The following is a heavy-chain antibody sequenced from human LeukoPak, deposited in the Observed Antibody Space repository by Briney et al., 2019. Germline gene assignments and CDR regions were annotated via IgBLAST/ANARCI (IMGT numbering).Heavy chain of an antibody. D-gene: IGHD3-9*01. CDR2: IIPIFGTA. CDR3: ARDYDILTGYSY. Sequence: ASVKVSCKASGDTFSSYAISWVRQAPGQGLEWMGGIIPIFGTANYAQKFQGRVTITADESTSTAYMELSSLRSEDTAVYYCARDYDILTGYSYWGQGTLVTVSS. V-gene: IGHV1-69*13. J-gene: IGHJ4*02. CDR1: GDTFSSYA.